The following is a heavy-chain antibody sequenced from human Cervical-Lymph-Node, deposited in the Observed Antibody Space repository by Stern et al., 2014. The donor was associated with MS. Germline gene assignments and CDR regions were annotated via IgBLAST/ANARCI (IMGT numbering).Heavy chain of an antibody. J-gene: IGHJ5*02. CDR1: GGTFSKFP. V-gene: IGHV1-69*01. CDR3: APSSEPSDRWYSLGYDL. D-gene: IGHD6-13*01. CDR2: IFPVFGTP. Sequence: VQLVESGAEVTKPGSSVKVSCKASGGTFSKFPSSWVRQAPGQGLEWIGWIFPVFGTPTYAQEFRGRVTITADVSTSTVYMELSSLRSDDTAVYYCAPSSEPSDRWYSLGYDLWGQGTLVTVSS.